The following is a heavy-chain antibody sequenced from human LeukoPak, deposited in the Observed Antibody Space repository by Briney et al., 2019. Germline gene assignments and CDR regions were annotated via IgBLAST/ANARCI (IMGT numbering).Heavy chain of an antibody. CDR1: GGSISSYY. D-gene: IGHD4-17*01. CDR3: AKDYGNAFDI. J-gene: IGHJ3*02. Sequence: ETLSLTCTVSGGSISSYYWSWIRQPPGKGLEWIGYIYYSGSTNYNPSLKSRVTISVDTSKNQFSLKLSSVTAADTAVYYCAKDYGNAFDIWGQGTMVTVSS. CDR2: IYYSGST. V-gene: IGHV4-59*01.